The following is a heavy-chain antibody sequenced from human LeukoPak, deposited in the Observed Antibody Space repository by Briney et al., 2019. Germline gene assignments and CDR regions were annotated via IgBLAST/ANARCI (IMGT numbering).Heavy chain of an antibody. CDR1: GGSFSGYY. Sequence: PSETLSLTCAVYGGSFSGYYWSWIRQPPGKGLEWIGEINHSGSTNYNPSLKSRVTISVDTSKNQFSLKLSSVTAADTAVYYCARGHGYVDIVATIRVWWFDPWGQGTLVTVSS. J-gene: IGHJ5*02. CDR2: INHSGST. CDR3: ARGHGYVDIVATIRVWWFDP. V-gene: IGHV4-34*01. D-gene: IGHD5-12*01.